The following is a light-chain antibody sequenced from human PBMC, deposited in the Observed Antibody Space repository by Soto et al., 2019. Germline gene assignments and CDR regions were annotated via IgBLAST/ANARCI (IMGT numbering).Light chain of an antibody. CDR2: GAS. Sequence: EIVMTQSPATLSVSPGERATLSCRASQRVSSNLAWYQQKPGQAPRLLIYGASTRATGIPARFSGSGSGTEFTLTISSLQSEDFAVYYCQQYNNWPPYTVGQGTKLEIK. CDR3: QQYNNWPPYT. J-gene: IGKJ2*01. V-gene: IGKV3-15*01. CDR1: QRVSSN.